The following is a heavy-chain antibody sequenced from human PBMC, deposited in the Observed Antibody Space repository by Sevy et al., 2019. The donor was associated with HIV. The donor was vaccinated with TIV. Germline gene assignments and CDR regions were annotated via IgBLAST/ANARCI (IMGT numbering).Heavy chain of an antibody. Sequence: GGSLRLSCTASGFTFSNFGMHWVRQVPGKGLEWVTFIRYDGSDKYYAASVKGRFTSSRDDSKNTLYLKMDSLRPEDTAMYYCAKDLAGPGRRYFDYWGQGTLVTVSS. CDR3: AKDLAGPGRRYFDY. V-gene: IGHV3-30*02. D-gene: IGHD6-13*01. CDR2: IRYDGSDK. J-gene: IGHJ4*02. CDR1: GFTFSNFG.